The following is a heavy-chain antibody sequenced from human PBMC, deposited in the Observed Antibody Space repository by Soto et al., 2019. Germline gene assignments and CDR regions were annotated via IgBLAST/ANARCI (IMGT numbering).Heavy chain of an antibody. V-gene: IGHV1-18*04. CDR3: ARIPTTKIYYYYGMDV. CDR2: ISAYNGNT. CDR1: GYTFTSYG. Sequence: ASVKVSCKASGYTFTSYGISWVRQAPGQGLEWMGWISAYNGNTNYAQKLQGRVTMTTDTSTSTAYMELRSLRSDDTAVYYCARIPTTKIYYYYGMDVWGQGTTVTVSS. D-gene: IGHD1-1*01. J-gene: IGHJ6*02.